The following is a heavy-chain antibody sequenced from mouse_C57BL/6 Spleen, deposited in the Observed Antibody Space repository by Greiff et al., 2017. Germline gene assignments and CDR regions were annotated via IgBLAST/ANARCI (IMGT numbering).Heavy chain of an antibody. J-gene: IGHJ2*01. Sequence: SGAELVKPGASVKISCKASGYAFSSYWMNWVKQRPGKGLEWIGQIYPGDGDTNYNGKFKGKATLTADKSSSTAYMQLSSLTSEDSAVYFCARYDYDPDYFDYWGQGTTLTVSS. V-gene: IGHV1-80*01. D-gene: IGHD2-4*01. CDR3: ARYDYDPDYFDY. CDR1: GYAFSSYW. CDR2: IYPGDGDT.